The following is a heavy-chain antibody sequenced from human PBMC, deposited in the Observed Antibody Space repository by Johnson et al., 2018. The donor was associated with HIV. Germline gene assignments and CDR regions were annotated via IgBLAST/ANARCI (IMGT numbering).Heavy chain of an antibody. CDR3: ARGSYDFWSGYYTGHDAFDI. V-gene: IGHV3-30*02. J-gene: IGHJ3*02. CDR2: IRYDGSNK. D-gene: IGHD3-3*01. Sequence: QVQLVESGGGVVQPGRSLRLSCAASGFTFSSYGMHWVRQAPGKGLEWVTFIRYDGSNKYFAEFVKGRFTISRDNSKNTLYLQMNSLRAEDTAVYYCARGSYDFWSGYYTGHDAFDIWGQGTMVTVSS. CDR1: GFTFSSYG.